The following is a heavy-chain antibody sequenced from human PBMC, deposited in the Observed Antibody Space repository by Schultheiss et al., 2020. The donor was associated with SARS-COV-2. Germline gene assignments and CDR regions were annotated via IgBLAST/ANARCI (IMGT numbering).Heavy chain of an antibody. CDR1: GGSISSGGYY. CDR3: ARRGSGSYYYGMDV. V-gene: IGHV4-39*01. J-gene: IGHJ6*02. CDR2: IYYSGST. Sequence: SETLSLTCTVSGGSISSGGYYWSWIRQPPGKGLEWIGSIYYSGSTYYNPSLKSRVTISVDTSKNQFSLKLSSVTAADTAVYYCARRGSGSYYYGMDVWGQGTTVTVSS. D-gene: IGHD3-10*01.